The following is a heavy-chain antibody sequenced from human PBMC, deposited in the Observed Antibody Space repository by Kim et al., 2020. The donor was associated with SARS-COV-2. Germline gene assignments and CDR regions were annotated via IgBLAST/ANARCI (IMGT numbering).Heavy chain of an antibody. J-gene: IGHJ4*02. CDR2: ISWDGKRT. V-gene: IGHV3-23*01. CDR1: GFTFSTSP. D-gene: IGHD4-17*01. Sequence: GGSLRLSCAASGFTFSTSPMGWVRQAPGKGLEWVSRISWDGKRTYYADSVKGRVTISSYKSKNTLYLHMNSLRVEDTAVYYCAKGVTNSGFDYWGQGTQVTVSS. CDR3: AKGVTNSGFDY.